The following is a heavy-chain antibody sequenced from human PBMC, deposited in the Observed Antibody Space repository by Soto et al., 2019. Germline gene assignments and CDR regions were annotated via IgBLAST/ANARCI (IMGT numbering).Heavy chain of an antibody. J-gene: IGHJ4*02. V-gene: IGHV4-31*03. Sequence: SETLSLTCPVSGDSISSRGFYWNWIRHLPGKGLEWIGYISYSGATYYNPSLESRLTISMDTSNNHFSLNLTSVTAADTAVYYCARQSTMTGNYYFDYWGPGTLVTVSS. CDR2: ISYSGAT. CDR3: ARQSTMTGNYYFDY. CDR1: GDSISSRGFY. D-gene: IGHD3-9*01.